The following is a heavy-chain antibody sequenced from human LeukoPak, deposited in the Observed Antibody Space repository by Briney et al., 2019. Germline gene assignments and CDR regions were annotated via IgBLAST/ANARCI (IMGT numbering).Heavy chain of an antibody. CDR3: ARKGEDYGDYDY. V-gene: IGHV1-2*03. Sequence: LGASVKVSCKASGYTFTGYYMHWVRQAPGQGLEWMGWILPSSGGPYYAQKFQGRVTMTRDTSINTAYMELSRLRFDDTAVYYCARKGEDYGDYDYWGQGTLVTVSS. CDR2: ILPSSGGP. CDR1: GYTFTGYY. J-gene: IGHJ4*02. D-gene: IGHD4-17*01.